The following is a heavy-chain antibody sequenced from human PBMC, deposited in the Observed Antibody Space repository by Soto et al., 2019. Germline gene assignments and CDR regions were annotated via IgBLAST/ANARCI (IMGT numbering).Heavy chain of an antibody. CDR3: ARGWVRIFDY. D-gene: IGHD6-13*01. J-gene: IGHJ4*02. CDR2: INHSGST. CDR1: GGSFSGYY. Sequence: QVQLQQWGAGLLKPSETLSLTCAVYGGSFSGYYWNWIRQTPGKGLEWIGEINHSGSTNYNPSLKSRVPLAVDTSTNQFSLKLSSVTAAATVVYYCARGWVRIFDYWCQGTLVTVSS. V-gene: IGHV4-34*01.